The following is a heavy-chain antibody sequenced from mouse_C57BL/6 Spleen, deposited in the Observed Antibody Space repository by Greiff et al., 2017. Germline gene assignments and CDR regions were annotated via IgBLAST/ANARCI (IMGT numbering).Heavy chain of an antibody. CDR1: GFNIKNNY. V-gene: IGHV14-3*01. CDR3: ARSEDGYFFDY. Sequence: VQLQQSVAELVRPGASVKLSCTASGFNIKNNYMHWVKLRPEQGLEWIGRIDPANGNTKYAPKFQGKATITADTSSNTAYLQLSSLTSEDTAIYYCARSEDGYFFDYWGQGTTLTVSA. J-gene: IGHJ2*01. CDR2: IDPANGNT. D-gene: IGHD2-3*01.